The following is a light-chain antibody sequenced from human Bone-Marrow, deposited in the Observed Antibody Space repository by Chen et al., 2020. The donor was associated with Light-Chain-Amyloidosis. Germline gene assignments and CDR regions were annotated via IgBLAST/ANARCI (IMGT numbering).Light chain of an antibody. CDR2: QAS. J-gene: IGKJ1*01. CDR3: QQYSKCPRT. Sequence: DIQMTQSPSTLSASVGDRVIITCRASQNIYNYLAWYQQKPGKAPNLLIFQASSLDSGVPSRFSGGGSETEFTLTISLLQPDDFEKYYWQQYSKCPRTFGQGSKVEI. V-gene: IGKV1-5*03. CDR1: QNIYNY.